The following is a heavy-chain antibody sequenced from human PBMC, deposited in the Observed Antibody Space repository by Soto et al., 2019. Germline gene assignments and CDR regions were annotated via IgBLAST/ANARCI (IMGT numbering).Heavy chain of an antibody. D-gene: IGHD2-2*01. CDR2: TRSNGEHT. Sequence: GGSLRLSCAGSGFMFSSFAMTWVRQAPGKGLEWVSTTRSNGEHTYYADSVKGRFTVSRDNSKNTLFLEMSSLRAEDSAIYYCAKDSKSVSVSAARVYGMDVWGQGNPGHRLL. CDR3: AKDSKSVSVSAARVYGMDV. J-gene: IGHJ6*02. V-gene: IGHV3-23*01. CDR1: GFMFSSFA.